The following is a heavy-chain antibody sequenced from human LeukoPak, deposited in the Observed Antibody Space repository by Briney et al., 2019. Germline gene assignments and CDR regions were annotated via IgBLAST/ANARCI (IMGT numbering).Heavy chain of an antibody. CDR3: ARRGAAAGQGYFQH. V-gene: IGHV4-39*01. CDR1: GGSISSSSYY. Sequence: PSETLSLTCTVSGGSISSSSYYWGWIRQPPGKGLEWIGSIYYSGSTYYNPSLKSRVTISVDTSKNQFSLKLSSVTAADTAVYYCARRGAAAGQGYFQHWGQGTLVTVSS. D-gene: IGHD6-13*01. J-gene: IGHJ1*01. CDR2: IYYSGST.